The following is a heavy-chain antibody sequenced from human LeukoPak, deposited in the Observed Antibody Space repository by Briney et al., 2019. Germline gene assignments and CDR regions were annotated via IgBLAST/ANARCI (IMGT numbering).Heavy chain of an antibody. CDR3: AREITLDY. CDR2: ISVGSGYI. Sequence: GGSLRLSCAASGFTLSSYEMNWVRQAPGKGLEWVSSISVGSGYIYYADSVKGRFTISRDNAKNSLYLQMNSLRAEDTAVYYCAREITLDYWGQGTLVTVSS. V-gene: IGHV3-21*01. J-gene: IGHJ4*02. CDR1: GFTLSSYE. D-gene: IGHD3-10*01.